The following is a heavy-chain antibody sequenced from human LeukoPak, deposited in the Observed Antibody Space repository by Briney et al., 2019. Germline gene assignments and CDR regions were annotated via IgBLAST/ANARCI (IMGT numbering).Heavy chain of an antibody. Sequence: PGGSLRLSCTASGFYFGYHAMHWVRQAPGKGLEWVSLISWDGYSIYYADSVKGRFTISRDNSTNSLYLQMNSLRIEDTAFYYCPRRQYNNLWNGDYSDNHYYMDVWGKGSTVTVSS. CDR1: GFYFGYHA. CDR2: ISWDGYSI. CDR3: PRRQYNNLWNGDYSDNHYYMDV. V-gene: IGHV3-43D*04. J-gene: IGHJ6*03. D-gene: IGHD3-3*01.